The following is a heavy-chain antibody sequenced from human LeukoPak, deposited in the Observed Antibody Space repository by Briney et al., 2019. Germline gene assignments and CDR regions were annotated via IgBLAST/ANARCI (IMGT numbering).Heavy chain of an antibody. CDR1: GFTFSIYS. Sequence: GGSLRLSCAASGFTFSIYSMNWVRQAPGKGLEWVSSISSSSSYIYYADSVKGRFTISRDNAKNSLYLQMNSLRAEDTAVYYCARGYSSGWPPDYWAREPWSPSPQ. J-gene: IGHJ4*02. V-gene: IGHV3-21*04. CDR3: ARGYSSGWPPDY. CDR2: ISSSSSYI. D-gene: IGHD6-19*01.